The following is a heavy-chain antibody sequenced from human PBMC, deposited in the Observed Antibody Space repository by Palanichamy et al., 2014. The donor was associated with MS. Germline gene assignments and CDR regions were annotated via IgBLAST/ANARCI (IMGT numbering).Heavy chain of an antibody. D-gene: IGHD2-8*01. CDR2: IYYTGST. V-gene: IGHV4-39*01. CDR3: ATFDCTSGTCFLDP. J-gene: IGHJ5*02. Sequence: QLQLQESGPGLVKPSETLPLTCTVSGGSISSSGHHWAWIRQPPGKGLEWIGHIYYTGSTHYNPSLKSRVTIPVDTSKNQFSLKLSSLTAADTALYYCATFDCTSGTCFLDPRGQGTLVTVSS. CDR1: GGSISSSGHH.